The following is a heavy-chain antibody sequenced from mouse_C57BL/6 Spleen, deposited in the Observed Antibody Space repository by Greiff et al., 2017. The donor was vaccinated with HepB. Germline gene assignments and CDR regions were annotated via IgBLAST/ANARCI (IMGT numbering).Heavy chain of an antibody. J-gene: IGHJ4*01. CDR1: GYSITSGYY. CDR3: ARGERGYAMDY. Sequence: ESGPGLVKPSQSLSLTCSVTGYSITSGYYWNWIRQFPGNKLEWMGYISYDGSNNYNPSLKNRISITRDTSKNQFFLKLNSVTTEDTATYYCARGERGYAMDYWGQGTSVTVSS. V-gene: IGHV3-6*01. CDR2: ISYDGSN.